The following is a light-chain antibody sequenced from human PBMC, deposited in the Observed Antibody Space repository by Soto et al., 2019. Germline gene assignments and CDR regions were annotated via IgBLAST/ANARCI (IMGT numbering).Light chain of an antibody. J-gene: IGKJ5*01. CDR1: QSVNNY. V-gene: IGKV3-11*01. Sequence: EIVLTQSPATLSFSPGDRVTLPCRASQSVNNYLAWYQQTPGQAPGLLIYDASNRATGIPARFSGSGSGTDFTLTISSLEPEDFAVYYCQQRSNWPITFGQGTRREIK. CDR2: DAS. CDR3: QQRSNWPIT.